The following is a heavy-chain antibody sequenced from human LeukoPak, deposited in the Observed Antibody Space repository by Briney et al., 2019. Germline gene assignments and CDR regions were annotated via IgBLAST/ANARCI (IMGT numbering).Heavy chain of an antibody. V-gene: IGHV1-18*01. J-gene: IGHJ4*02. D-gene: IGHD5-24*01. CDR3: ATPGRLQGVDYFDY. CDR2: ISAYNGNT. Sequence: GASVKVSCKASGYTFTSYGISWVRQAPGQGLEWMGWISAYNGNTNYAQKLQGRVTMTEDTSTDTAYMELSSLRSEDTAVYYCATPGRLQGVDYFDYWGQGTLVTVSS. CDR1: GYTFTSYG.